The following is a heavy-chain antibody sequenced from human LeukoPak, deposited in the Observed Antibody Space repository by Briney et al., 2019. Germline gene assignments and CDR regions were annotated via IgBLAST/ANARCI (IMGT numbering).Heavy chain of an antibody. D-gene: IGHD3-22*01. V-gene: IGHV3-30*04. CDR3: ARGDHYDSSAYSYYFDY. Sequence: GGSLRLSCATSGFTFSVYTMHWVRQAPGKGLEWVAVIPYDARHIYYADSVKGRFTISRDNSKNTLYLQMNSLRPEDTAVYYCARGDHYDSSAYSYYFDYWGQGTLVAVSS. J-gene: IGHJ4*02. CDR2: IPYDARHI. CDR1: GFTFSVYT.